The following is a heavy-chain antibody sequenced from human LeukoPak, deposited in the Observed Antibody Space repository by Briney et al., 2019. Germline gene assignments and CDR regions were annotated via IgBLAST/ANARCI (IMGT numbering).Heavy chain of an antibody. J-gene: IGHJ5*02. Sequence: SETLSLTCAVYGGSFSGYYWSWIRQPPGKGLEWIGEINHSGGTNYNPSLKSRVTISVDTSKNQFSLKLSSVTAADTAVYYCARGPRRFDPWGQGTLVTVSS. V-gene: IGHV4-34*01. CDR2: INHSGGT. CDR3: ARGPRRFDP. CDR1: GGSFSGYY.